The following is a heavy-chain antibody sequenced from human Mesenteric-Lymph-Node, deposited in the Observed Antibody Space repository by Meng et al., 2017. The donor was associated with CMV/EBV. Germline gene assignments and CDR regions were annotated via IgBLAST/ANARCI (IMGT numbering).Heavy chain of an antibody. CDR1: GFIFSSFE. J-gene: IGHJ4*02. CDR3: VRGDIVLVPTELLF. D-gene: IGHD2-2*01. CDR2: ISVSGGNI. Sequence: LSLTCAASGFIFSSFEMNWVRQAPGKGLEWVSYISVSGGNIYYADSVRGRFTVSRDNAKSSLYLQMNSLRAEDTAVYYCVRGDIVLVPTELLFWGQGTLVTVSS. V-gene: IGHV3-48*03.